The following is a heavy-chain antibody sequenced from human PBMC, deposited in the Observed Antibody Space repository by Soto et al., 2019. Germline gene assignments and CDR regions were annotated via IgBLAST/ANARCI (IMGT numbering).Heavy chain of an antibody. Sequence: PSEPLSLTCTVSGGSISSGDYYWSWIRHPPWKGLEWIGYIYYSGSTFYNPSLKNRVTISLDTSKIQFSLKLSSVTAADTAVYYWVREGGDNWFDPWGQGTLVTVS. CDR1: GGSISSGDYY. CDR2: IYYSGST. V-gene: IGHV4-30-4*01. J-gene: IGHJ5*02. D-gene: IGHD3-16*01. CDR3: VREGGDNWFDP.